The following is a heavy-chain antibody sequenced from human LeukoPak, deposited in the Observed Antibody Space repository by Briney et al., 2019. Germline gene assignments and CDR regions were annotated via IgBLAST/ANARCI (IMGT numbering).Heavy chain of an antibody. D-gene: IGHD4-17*01. CDR1: GFTFSNYA. CDR3: VKRGRSGDHAYAY. V-gene: IGHV3-64D*06. CDR2: ISSSGGST. Sequence: GGSLRLSCSASGFTFSNYAMHWVRQAPGRGLQYASAISSSGGSTYYADSVKGRFTISRDNSKNTLYLQMSSQRPEDTAVYFCVKRGRSGDHAYAYWGQGSLVTVSS. J-gene: IGHJ4*02.